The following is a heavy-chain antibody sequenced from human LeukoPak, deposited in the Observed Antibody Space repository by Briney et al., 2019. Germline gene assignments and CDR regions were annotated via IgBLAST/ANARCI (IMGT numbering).Heavy chain of an antibody. CDR3: ARGGGYCSSTSCYHFDY. D-gene: IGHD2-2*01. J-gene: IGHJ4*02. Sequence: SETLSLTCTVSGGSISSYYWSWIRQPPGKGLEWTGYIYYSGSTNYNPSLKSRVTISVDTSKNQFSLKLSSVTAADTAVYYCARGGGYCSSTSCYHFDYWGQGTLVTVSS. CDR2: IYYSGST. V-gene: IGHV4-59*01. CDR1: GGSISSYY.